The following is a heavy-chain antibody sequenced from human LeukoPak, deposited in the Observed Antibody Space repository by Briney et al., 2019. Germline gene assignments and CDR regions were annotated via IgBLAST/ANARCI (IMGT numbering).Heavy chain of an antibody. J-gene: IGHJ6*02. CDR1: GFTFSNYE. CDR2: ISRSGSTI. D-gene: IGHD3-9*01. CDR3: ARFDYYYYYGMDV. Sequence: PGGSLRLSCAASGFTFSNYEMNWVRQAPGRGLEWISYISRSGSTIYYADSVKGRFTISRDNAKKSLFLQMNSLRAEDTAVYFCARFDYYYYYGMDVWGQGTTVTVSS. V-gene: IGHV3-48*03.